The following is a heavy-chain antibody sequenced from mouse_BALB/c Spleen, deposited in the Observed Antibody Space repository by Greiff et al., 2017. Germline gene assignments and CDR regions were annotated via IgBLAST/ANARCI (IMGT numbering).Heavy chain of an antibody. J-gene: IGHJ1*01. V-gene: IGHV3-2*02. CDR2: ISYSGST. D-gene: IGHD1-1*01. Sequence: EVKLMESGPGLVKPSQSLSLTCTVTGYSITSDYAWNWIRQFPGNKLEWMGYISYSGSTSYNPSLKSRISITRDTSKNQFFLQLNSVTTEDTATYYCARHYGSSGYWYFDVWGAGTTVTVSS. CDR3: ARHYGSSGYWYFDV. CDR1: GYSITSDYA.